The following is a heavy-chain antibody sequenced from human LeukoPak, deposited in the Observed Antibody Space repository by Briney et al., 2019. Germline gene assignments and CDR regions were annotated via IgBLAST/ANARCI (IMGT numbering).Heavy chain of an antibody. CDR2: TRYDGSNK. D-gene: IGHD3-10*01. CDR3: AKDQWGGYGSGSFLEY. V-gene: IGHV3-30*02. Sequence: YPGGSLRLSCAASGFTFSSYGMHWVRQAPGKGLEWVAFTRYDGSNKYYADSVKGRFTISRDNSKNTLYLQMNSLRTEDTAVYYCAKDQWGGYGSGSFLEYWGQGTLVTVSS. CDR1: GFTFSSYG. J-gene: IGHJ4*02.